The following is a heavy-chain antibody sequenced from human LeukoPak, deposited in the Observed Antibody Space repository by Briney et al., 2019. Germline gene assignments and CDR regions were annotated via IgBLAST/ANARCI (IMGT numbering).Heavy chain of an antibody. CDR2: ISSDGIII. CDR1: GFTFSDYS. V-gene: IGHV3-64*01. D-gene: IGHD2-2*02. CDR3: ARSDCGSTSCYTMSN. J-gene: IGHJ1*01. Sequence: GGSLRLSCAASGFTFSDYSMAWLRQAPGQGLDYVSGISSDGIIIHYANSVKGRFTISRDNSKNTLFLQMGSLRAEDMAVYYCARSDCGSTSCYTMSNWGQGTLVTVSS.